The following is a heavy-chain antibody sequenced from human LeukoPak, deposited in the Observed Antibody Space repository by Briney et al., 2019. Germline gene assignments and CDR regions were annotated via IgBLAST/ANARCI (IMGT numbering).Heavy chain of an antibody. CDR2: ISTSGNTI. J-gene: IGHJ6*03. CDR1: GFTFSDYY. D-gene: IGHD4-11*01. Sequence: GGSLRLSCAASGFTFSDYYITWVRQAPGKGREWVSYISTSGNTIYYADSVKRPFTISRDNARNSLYLEMNSLRAEDTAVYYCARWAHDYSIYYMDVWGKGTTVTVSS. CDR3: ARWAHDYSIYYMDV. V-gene: IGHV3-11*01.